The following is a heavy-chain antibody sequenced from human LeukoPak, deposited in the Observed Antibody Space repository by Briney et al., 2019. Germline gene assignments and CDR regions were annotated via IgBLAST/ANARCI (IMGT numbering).Heavy chain of an antibody. CDR2: ISSGSSSI. Sequence: GGSLCLSCAASGFTFSTYSMNWVRQAPGKGLEWVSYISSGSSSISYADSVKGRFTISRDNAKNSLYLQMNSLRDEDTAVYYCARVRWASYYFEYWGQGTLVTVSS. J-gene: IGHJ4*02. CDR3: ARVRWASYYFEY. CDR1: GFTFSTYS. D-gene: IGHD4-23*01. V-gene: IGHV3-48*02.